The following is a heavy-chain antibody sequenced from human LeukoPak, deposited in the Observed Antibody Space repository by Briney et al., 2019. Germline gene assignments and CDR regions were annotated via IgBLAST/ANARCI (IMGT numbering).Heavy chain of an antibody. D-gene: IGHD6-13*01. J-gene: IGHJ4*02. CDR1: GYTFSGYY. CDR3: ARGDSSSWYNLFDY. V-gene: IGHV1-2*02. Sequence: ASVRVSCKASGYTFSGYYMHWVRQAPGQGVEWMGWINPNSGGTNYAQKFQGRVTMTRDTSISTAYMELSRLRSDDTAVYYCARGDSSSWYNLFDYWGQGTLVTVSS. CDR2: INPNSGGT.